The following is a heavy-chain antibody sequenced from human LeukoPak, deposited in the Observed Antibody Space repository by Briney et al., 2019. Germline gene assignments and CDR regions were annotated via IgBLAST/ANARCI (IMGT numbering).Heavy chain of an antibody. Sequence: GRSLRLSCAASGFTFDDYGMHWVRQAPGKGLEWVSGISWNSGSIGYADSVKGRFTISRDNAKNSLYLQMNSLRAEDTALYYCAKDMRLSLVGATQGGFDYWGQGTLVTVSS. CDR2: ISWNSGSI. J-gene: IGHJ4*02. CDR1: GFTFDDYG. V-gene: IGHV3-9*01. CDR3: AKDMRLSLVGATQGGFDY. D-gene: IGHD1-26*01.